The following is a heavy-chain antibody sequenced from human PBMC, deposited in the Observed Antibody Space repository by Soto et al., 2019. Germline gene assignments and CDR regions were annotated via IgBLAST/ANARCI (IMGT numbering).Heavy chain of an antibody. V-gene: IGHV3-30*18. CDR1: RFAFSSYA. Sequence: QAQLVESGGGVVQPGKSLRLSCAASRFAFSSYAMHWVRQAPGKGLEWLAVISYDGGYENYADSVKGRFTVSRDNSKNTLWLQINSLRPADTALYYCSKGTTVTPWRDLDLWGQGTLVTVS. D-gene: IGHD4-17*01. J-gene: IGHJ2*01. CDR2: ISYDGGYE. CDR3: SKGTTVTPWRDLDL.